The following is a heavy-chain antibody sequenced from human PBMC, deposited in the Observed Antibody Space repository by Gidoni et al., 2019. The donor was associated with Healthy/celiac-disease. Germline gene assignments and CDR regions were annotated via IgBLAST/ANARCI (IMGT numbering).Heavy chain of an antibody. CDR3: ARTYYYDSSGYYYARGTDAFDI. CDR1: VASIPIRCHN. D-gene: IGHD3-22*01. Sequence: LQLQESAPGLLKPSETLSPTSTVPVASIPIRCHNWGRYRQPPGKGVEWIGSIYYSGSTYYNPSLKSRVTISVDTSKNQFSLKLSSVTAADTAVYYCARTYYYDSSGYYYARGTDAFDIWGQGTMVTVSS. J-gene: IGHJ3*02. V-gene: IGHV4-39*01. CDR2: IYYSGST.